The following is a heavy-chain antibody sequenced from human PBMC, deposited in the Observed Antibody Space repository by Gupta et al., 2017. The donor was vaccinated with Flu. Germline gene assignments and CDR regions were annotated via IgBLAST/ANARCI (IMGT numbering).Heavy chain of an antibody. J-gene: IGHJ5*02. CDR2: ISHSGST. CDR3: ARGEYHGVWSGWES. Sequence: VAGGSISSYYWTWIRKPPGRGLEWIGYISHSGSTSYNASLKSRVIISVDTSKNQVSLKLSSVTAADTAVYYGARGEYHGVWSGWESWGQGTLGTVSS. V-gene: IGHV4-59*01. D-gene: IGHD3-3*01. CDR1: GGSISSYY.